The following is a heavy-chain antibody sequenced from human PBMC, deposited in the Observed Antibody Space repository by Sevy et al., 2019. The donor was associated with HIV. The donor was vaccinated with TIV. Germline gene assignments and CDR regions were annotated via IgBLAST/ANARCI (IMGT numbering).Heavy chain of an antibody. J-gene: IGHJ6*02. Sequence: ASVKVSCKASGYTFTSYGISWVRQAPGQGLEWMGWISAYNGNTNYAQKLQGRVTMTTDTSTSTAYMELRSLRSDDTAVCYCARGPTRDYYYYYYGMDVWGQGTTVTVSS. V-gene: IGHV1-18*01. CDR2: ISAYNGNT. CDR3: ARGPTRDYYYYYYGMDV. CDR1: GYTFTSYG. D-gene: IGHD2-2*01.